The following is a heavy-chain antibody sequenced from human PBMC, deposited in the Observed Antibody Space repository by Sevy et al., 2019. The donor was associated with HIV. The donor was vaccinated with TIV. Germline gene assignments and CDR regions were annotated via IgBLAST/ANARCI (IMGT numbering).Heavy chain of an antibody. Sequence: GGSLRLSCAASGLTFSSYAMSWVSQAPGKGLEWVSVISGIGDSTYYVDSVKGRFTISKDNAKNTLYLQMNSLRAEDTAVYYCAKEGRGYHGSGSSDYWGQGALVTVS. CDR3: AKEGRGYHGSGSSDY. CDR1: GLTFSSYA. D-gene: IGHD3-10*01. J-gene: IGHJ4*02. CDR2: ISGIGDST. V-gene: IGHV3-23*01.